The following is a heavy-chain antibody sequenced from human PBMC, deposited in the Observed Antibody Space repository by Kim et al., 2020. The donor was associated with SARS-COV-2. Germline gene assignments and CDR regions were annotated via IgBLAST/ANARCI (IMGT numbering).Heavy chain of an antibody. Sequence: ASVKVSCKASGYTFTSYDINWVRQATGQGLEWMGWMNPNSGNTGYAQKFQGRVTMTRNTSISTAYMELSSLRSEDTAVYCCARGLDGYSSSWFDFDYWGQGTLVTVSS. CDR2: MNPNSGNT. D-gene: IGHD6-13*01. J-gene: IGHJ4*02. V-gene: IGHV1-8*01. CDR1: GYTFTSYD. CDR3: ARGLDGYSSSWFDFDY.